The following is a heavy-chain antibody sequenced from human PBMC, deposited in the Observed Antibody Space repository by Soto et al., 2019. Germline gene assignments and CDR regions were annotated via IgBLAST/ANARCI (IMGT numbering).Heavy chain of an antibody. CDR3: ARGPAYCGGDCYYFNYYYYYGMDV. V-gene: IGHV3-21*01. D-gene: IGHD2-21*02. J-gene: IGHJ6*02. CDR2: ISSSSSYI. Sequence: PGGSLRLSCAAPGFTFSSYSMNWVRQAPGKGLEWVSSISSSSSYIYYADSVKGRFTISRDNAKNSLYLQMNSLRAEDTAVYYCARGPAYCGGDCYYFNYYYYYGMDVWGQGTTVTVSS. CDR1: GFTFSSYS.